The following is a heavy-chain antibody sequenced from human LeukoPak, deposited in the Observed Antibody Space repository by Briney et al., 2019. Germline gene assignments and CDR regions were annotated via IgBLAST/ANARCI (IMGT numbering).Heavy chain of an antibody. D-gene: IGHD5-24*01. V-gene: IGHV4-4*02. Sequence: PSETLSLTCAVSGGSISSSNWWSLVRQPPGKGLEWIGEIYHSGSTYYNPSLKSRLTISVDTSNNQFSLKLTSVTAADTAVYFCARGPMATISPRGYYFDYWGQGTLVTVSS. J-gene: IGHJ4*02. CDR2: IYHSGST. CDR1: GGSISSSNW. CDR3: ARGPMATISPRGYYFDY.